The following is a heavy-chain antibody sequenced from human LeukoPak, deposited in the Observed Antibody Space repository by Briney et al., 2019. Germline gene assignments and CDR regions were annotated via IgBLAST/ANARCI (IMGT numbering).Heavy chain of an antibody. Sequence: PGGSLRLSCAASGFTFSNYGMHWVRQAPGKGLEWVSSISSSSSYIYYADSVKGRFTISRDNAKNSLYLQMNSLRAEDTAVYYCAREGGEVVPAARTSQYFDYWGQGTLVTVSS. V-gene: IGHV3-21*01. CDR1: GFTFSNYG. J-gene: IGHJ4*02. D-gene: IGHD2-2*01. CDR2: ISSSSSYI. CDR3: AREGGEVVPAARTSQYFDY.